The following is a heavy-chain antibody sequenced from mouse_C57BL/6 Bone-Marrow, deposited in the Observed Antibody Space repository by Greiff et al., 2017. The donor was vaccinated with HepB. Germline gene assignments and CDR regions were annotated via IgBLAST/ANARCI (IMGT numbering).Heavy chain of an antibody. CDR2: IDPSDSET. CDR1: GYTFTSYW. D-gene: IGHD2-10*02. Sequence: QVQLQQSGAELVRPGSSVKLSCKASGYTFTSYWMHWVKQRPIQGLEWIGNIDPSDSETHYNQKFKDKATLTVDKSSSTAYMQLSSLTSEDSAVYYCAREYGNYLSYWGQGTLVTVSA. J-gene: IGHJ3*01. V-gene: IGHV1-52*01. CDR3: AREYGNYLSY.